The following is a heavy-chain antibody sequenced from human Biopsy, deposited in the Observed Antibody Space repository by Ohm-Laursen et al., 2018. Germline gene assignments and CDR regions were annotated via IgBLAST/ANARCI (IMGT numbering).Heavy chain of an antibody. V-gene: IGHV3-9*01. D-gene: IGHD6-13*01. Sequence: SLRLSCAASGFSFDNHVMHWVRQAPGKGLEWVSGISWNSDSIGYADSVKGRFTISRDNAKNSLYPQMNSLRSEDTALYYCAKDRYPSSWHYYYGMDVWGQGATVTVSS. CDR1: GFSFDNHV. CDR3: AKDRYPSSWHYYYGMDV. J-gene: IGHJ6*02. CDR2: ISWNSDSI.